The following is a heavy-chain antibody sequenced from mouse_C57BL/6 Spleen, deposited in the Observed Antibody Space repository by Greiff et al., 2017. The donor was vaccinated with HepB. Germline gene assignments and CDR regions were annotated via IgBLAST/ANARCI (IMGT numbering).Heavy chain of an antibody. D-gene: IGHD1-1*01. J-gene: IGHJ3*01. CDR3: AVEGDGSSYGFAY. CDR1: GYAFTNYL. V-gene: IGHV1-54*01. Sequence: VQLQQSGAELVRPGTSVKVSCKASGYAFTNYLIEWVKQRPGQGLEWIGVINPGSGGTNYNEKFKGKATLTADKSSSTAYMQLSSLTSEDSAVYFCAVEGDGSSYGFAYWGQGALVTVSA. CDR2: INPGSGGT.